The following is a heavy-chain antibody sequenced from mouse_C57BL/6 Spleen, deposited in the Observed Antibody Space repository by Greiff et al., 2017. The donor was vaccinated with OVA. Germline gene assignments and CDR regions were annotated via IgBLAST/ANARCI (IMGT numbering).Heavy chain of an antibody. J-gene: IGHJ3*01. Sequence: EVKLMESGAGLVKPGGSLKLSCAASGFTFSSYSMSWVRQTPEKRLEWVGCISRGGDYTYYADTLKGRFTISRDNARNTMYLQLSSLKSEDTAMYYCTSQLRPIAYWGQGTTVTVSA. CDR1: GFTFSSYS. V-gene: IGHV5-9-1*02. CDR2: ISRGGDYT. D-gene: IGHD3-2*02. CDR3: TSQLRPIAY.